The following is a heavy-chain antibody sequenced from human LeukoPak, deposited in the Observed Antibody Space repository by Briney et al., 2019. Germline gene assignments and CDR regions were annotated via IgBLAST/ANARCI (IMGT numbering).Heavy chain of an antibody. Sequence: PGGSLRLSCAVSGFTVSNNHMNWVRQAPGRGLECVSVIYSDGATSYAGSVRGRFTISRDNSKNTLYLQMNTLRPEDTALCYCTRAYGGCGMDVWGQGTTVIVSS. CDR2: IYSDGAT. V-gene: IGHV3-66*02. D-gene: IGHD5-12*01. J-gene: IGHJ6*02. CDR3: TRAYGGCGMDV. CDR1: GFTVSNNH.